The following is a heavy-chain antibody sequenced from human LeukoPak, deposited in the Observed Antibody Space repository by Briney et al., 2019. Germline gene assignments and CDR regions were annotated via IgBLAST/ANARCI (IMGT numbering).Heavy chain of an antibody. J-gene: IGHJ5*02. CDR1: GGSISSYY. CDR3: ARARVHRTRYNWFDP. D-gene: IGHD1-14*01. Sequence: SETLSLTCTVSGGSISSYYWSWIRQPPGKGLEWIGYIYYSGSTNYNPSLKSRVTISVDTSKNQFSLKLSSVTAADTAVYYCARARVHRTRYNWFDPWGQGTLVTVSS. V-gene: IGHV4-59*08. CDR2: IYYSGST.